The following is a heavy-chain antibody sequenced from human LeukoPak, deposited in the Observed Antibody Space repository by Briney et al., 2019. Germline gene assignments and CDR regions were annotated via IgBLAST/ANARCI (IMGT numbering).Heavy chain of an antibody. J-gene: IGHJ6*03. V-gene: IGHV3-23*01. D-gene: IGHD2-15*01. CDR2: IIASGGNT. CDR3: AKYSGQYSLSRYMDV. CDR1: GFTFSSYA. Sequence: GGSLRLSCAASGFTFSSYAMSWVRQAPGKGLEWVSAIIASGGNTYNADSVKGRFTISRDNSKNTLYLQMNSLRGADTAVYYCAKYSGQYSLSRYMDVWGKGTTVTVSS.